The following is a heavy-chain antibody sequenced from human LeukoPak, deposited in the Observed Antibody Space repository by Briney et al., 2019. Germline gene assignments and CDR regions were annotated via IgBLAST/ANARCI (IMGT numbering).Heavy chain of an antibody. J-gene: IGHJ4*02. CDR2: INSDGSST. D-gene: IGHD3-10*01. CDR3: ARDGKGRNRIGYYFDY. CDR1: GFLFSNYW. Sequence: GGSLTLSCAASGFLFSNYWLHWVRQGPGKGLVWVSRINSDGSSTIYADSVKGRFTISGDNAKNSLYLQMNSLRAEDTAVYYCARDGKGRNRIGYYFDYWGQGTLVTVSS. V-gene: IGHV3-74*01.